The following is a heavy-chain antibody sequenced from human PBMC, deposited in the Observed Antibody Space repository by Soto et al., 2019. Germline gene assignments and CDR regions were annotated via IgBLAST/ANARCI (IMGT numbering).Heavy chain of an antibody. J-gene: IGHJ6*02. CDR2: IDPSDSYT. Sequence: GESLKLSCKGSGYSFTSYWISWVRQMPGKGLEWMGRIDPSDSYTNYSPSFQGHVTISADKSISTAYLQWSSLKASDTAMYYCARPHKTFIAAAGTADYYYGMDVWGQGTTVTVSS. V-gene: IGHV5-10-1*01. CDR3: ARPHKTFIAAAGTADYYYGMDV. CDR1: GYSFTSYW. D-gene: IGHD6-13*01.